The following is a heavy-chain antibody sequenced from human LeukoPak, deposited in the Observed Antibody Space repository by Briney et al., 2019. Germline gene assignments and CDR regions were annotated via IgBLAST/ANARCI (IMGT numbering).Heavy chain of an antibody. CDR1: GFTFSSYG. CDR3: AKGPAMYYYDSSGYLYYFDY. V-gene: IGHV3-33*06. D-gene: IGHD3-22*01. CDR2: IWYDGSNK. Sequence: GGSLRLSCAASGFTFSSYGMHWVRQAPGKGLEWVAVIWYDGSNKYYADSVKGRFTISRDNSKNTLYLQMNSLRAEDTAVYYCAKGPAMYYYDSSGYLYYFDYWGQGTLVTVSS. J-gene: IGHJ4*02.